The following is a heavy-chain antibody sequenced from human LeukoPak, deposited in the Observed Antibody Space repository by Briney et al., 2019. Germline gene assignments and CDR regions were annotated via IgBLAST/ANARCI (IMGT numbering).Heavy chain of an antibody. J-gene: IGHJ4*02. CDR3: ARVMITFGGVIVRPPDY. V-gene: IGHV1-18*04. CDR1: GYTFTSYG. CDR2: ISAYNGNT. D-gene: IGHD3-16*02. Sequence: ASVKVSCKASGYTFTSYGISWVRQAPGQGLEWIGWISAYNGNTNYAQKLQGRVTMTTDTSTSTAYMELRSPRSDDTAVYYCARVMITFGGVIVRPPDYWAREPWSPSPQ.